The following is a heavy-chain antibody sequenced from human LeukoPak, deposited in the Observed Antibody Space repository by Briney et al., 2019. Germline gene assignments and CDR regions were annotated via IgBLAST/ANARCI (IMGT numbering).Heavy chain of an antibody. Sequence: ASVKVSCKASGYTFTGYYIHWVRQAPGQGLEWMGWINPNSGDTNYAQKFQGRVTMTRDTSISTAYLELSRLRFDDTATYYCGSFGGGETVVLPDNWGQGTLVTVSS. D-gene: IGHD2-2*01. J-gene: IGHJ4*02. V-gene: IGHV1-2*02. CDR2: INPNSGDT. CDR1: GYTFTGYY. CDR3: GSFGGGETVVLPDN.